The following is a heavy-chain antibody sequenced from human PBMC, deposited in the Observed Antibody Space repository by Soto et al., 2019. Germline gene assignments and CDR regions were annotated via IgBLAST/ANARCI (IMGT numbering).Heavy chain of an antibody. Sequence: SGKVCGKASGGTFSSYTSSGVRQAPGQGLEWMGGIIPIFGTANYAQKFQGRVTITADESTSTAYMELSSLRSEDTAVYYCARGEQLALQPLDYWGQATLVTVSS. J-gene: IGHJ4*02. CDR1: GGTFSSYT. CDR3: ARGEQLALQPLDY. V-gene: IGHV1-69*13. D-gene: IGHD6-13*01. CDR2: IIPIFGTA.